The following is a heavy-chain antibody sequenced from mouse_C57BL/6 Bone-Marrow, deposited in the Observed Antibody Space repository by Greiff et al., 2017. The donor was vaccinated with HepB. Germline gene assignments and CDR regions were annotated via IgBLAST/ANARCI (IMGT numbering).Heavy chain of an antibody. CDR3: AREGLRRFAY. CDR1: GYTFTSYW. J-gene: IGHJ3*01. V-gene: IGHV1-64*01. CDR2: IHPNSGSN. Sequence: VQLQQPGAELVKPGASVKLSCKASGYTFTSYWMHWVKQRPGQGLEWIGMIHPNSGSNNYNEKFKSKATLTVDKSSSKAYMQLSSLTSEDSAVYYCAREGLRRFAYWGQGTLVTVSA. D-gene: IGHD2-4*01.